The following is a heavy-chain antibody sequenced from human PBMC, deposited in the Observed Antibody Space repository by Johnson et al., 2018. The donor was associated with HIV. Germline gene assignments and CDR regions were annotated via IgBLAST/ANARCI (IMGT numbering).Heavy chain of an antibody. CDR2: INQDGSET. CDR1: GFTFDNFW. D-gene: IGHD3-16*02. Sequence: VQLVESGGGLVQPGGSLRLSCAVSGFTFDNFWMAWVRQAPGKGLEWVVNINQDGSETYYVGSVKGRFTISRDNAKNSLFLQMDSLRAEDTAVYFCARPPAYLYKAAFSIWGQGTMVTVSS. J-gene: IGHJ3*02. CDR3: ARPPAYLYKAAFSI. V-gene: IGHV3-7*05.